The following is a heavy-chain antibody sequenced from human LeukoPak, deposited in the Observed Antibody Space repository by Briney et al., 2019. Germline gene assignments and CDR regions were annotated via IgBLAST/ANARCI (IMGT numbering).Heavy chain of an antibody. D-gene: IGHD5-18*01. CDR3: ARMVWAAMAN. Sequence: GGSLRLSCAASGFPVSSNYISWVRQAPGKGLEWLSVMYSNGTTHYADPVKGRLTVSRHNSKNTLYLQMNSLRHEDTALYYCARMVWAAMANWGQGTRVTVSS. V-gene: IGHV3-53*04. CDR1: GFPVSSNY. CDR2: MYSNGTT. J-gene: IGHJ4*02.